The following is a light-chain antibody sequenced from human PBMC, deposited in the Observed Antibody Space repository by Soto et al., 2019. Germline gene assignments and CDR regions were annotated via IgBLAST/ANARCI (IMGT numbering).Light chain of an antibody. J-gene: IGKJ5*01. V-gene: IGKV3-20*01. Sequence: EIVLTQSPGTLSLSPGERVTLSCRASQRVISSYLAWYQQKPGQAPRLLIFGATNRATGIPDRFSGSGSGTDFILTISSLQPEDFATYYCQQSYSTPRDFGQGTRLEIK. CDR1: QRVISSY. CDR2: GAT. CDR3: QQSYSTPRD.